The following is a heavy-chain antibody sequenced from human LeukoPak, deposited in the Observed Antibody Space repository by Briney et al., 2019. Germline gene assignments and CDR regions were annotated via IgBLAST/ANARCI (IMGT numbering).Heavy chain of an antibody. Sequence: GGSLRLSCVGSGFTLSNYWMHWVRQAPGKGLVWVSRIMFDGTFTMYADSEKGRFTISRDNAKNTLYLQMNCLRAEDTAVYYFAKDDYYSSWGQGALVTVSS. V-gene: IGHV3-74*03. CDR3: AKDDYYSS. J-gene: IGHJ5*02. CDR2: IMFDGTFT. CDR1: GFTLSNYW. D-gene: IGHD3-10*01.